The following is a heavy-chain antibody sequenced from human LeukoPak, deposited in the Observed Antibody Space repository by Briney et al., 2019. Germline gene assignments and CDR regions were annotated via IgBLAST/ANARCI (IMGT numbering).Heavy chain of an antibody. V-gene: IGHV3-30*18. D-gene: IGHD3-22*01. CDR3: AKDMARITMIVVVITDYYYYGMDV. CDR1: GFTFSSYG. CDR2: ISYDGSNK. Sequence: GGSLRLSCAASGFTFSSYGMHWVRQAPGKGLEWVAVISYDGSNKYYADSVKGRFTISRDNSKNTLYLQMDSLRAEDTAVYYCAKDMARITMIVVVITDYYYYGMDVWGQGTTVTVSS. J-gene: IGHJ6*02.